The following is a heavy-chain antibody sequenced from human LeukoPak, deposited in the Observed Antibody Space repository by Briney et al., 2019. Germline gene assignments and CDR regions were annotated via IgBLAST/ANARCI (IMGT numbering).Heavy chain of an antibody. V-gene: IGHV3-11*01. D-gene: IGHD2-2*01. CDR1: GFTFSDYY. CDR2: ISSSGSTI. CDR3: ARARFGLDAYLLLTIAFDY. Sequence: MPGGSLRLSCAASGFTFSDYYMSWIRQAPGKGLEWVSYISSSGSTIYYADSVKGRFTISRDNAKNSLYLQMNSLRAEDTAVYYCARARFGLDAYLLLTIAFDYWGQGTLVTVSS. J-gene: IGHJ4*02.